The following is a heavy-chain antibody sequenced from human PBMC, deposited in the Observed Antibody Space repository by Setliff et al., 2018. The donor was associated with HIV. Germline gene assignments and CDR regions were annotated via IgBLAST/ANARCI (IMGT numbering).Heavy chain of an antibody. CDR2: IYYTGSP. D-gene: IGHD3-3*01. V-gene: IGHV4-31*03. CDR3: ARPGRNLRFLTV. Sequence: SETLSLTCSVSGGSINSGHYYWSWIRHHPGKGLEWIGYIYYTGSPNYNPSLKSRVTISVDTSNNQFTLRLKSVTAADTAVYYCARPGRNLRFLTVWGQGTTVTVSS. CDR1: GGSINSGHYY. J-gene: IGHJ6*02.